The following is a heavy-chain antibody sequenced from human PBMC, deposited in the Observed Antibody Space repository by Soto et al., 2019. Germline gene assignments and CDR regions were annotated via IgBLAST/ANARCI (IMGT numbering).Heavy chain of an antibody. CDR2: ISSSSSDI. CDR3: ARDNGSGSSTSYYFDY. Sequence: PGGSLSLSCAASGFTFTNYNMNWVRQAPGKGLEWVSFISSSSSDIYYADSVKGRFTISIDNAKNSLYLQMNSLRAEDTAIYYCARDNGSGSSTSYYFDYWGQGTLVTVSS. J-gene: IGHJ4*02. D-gene: IGHD1-26*01. V-gene: IGHV3-21*01. CDR1: GFTFTNYN.